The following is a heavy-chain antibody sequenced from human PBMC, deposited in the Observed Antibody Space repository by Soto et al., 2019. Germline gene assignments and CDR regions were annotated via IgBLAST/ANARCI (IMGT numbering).Heavy chain of an antibody. Sequence: QVQLVQSGAEVKKPGASVKVSCKASGYTFTSYAMHWVRQAPGQRLEWMGWINAGNGNTKYSQKFQGRVTITRDTSASTAYMELSSLRSEDTAVYYCSRASGGSSYNWFDPWGQGTLVTVSS. CDR1: GYTFTSYA. CDR3: SRASGGSSYNWFDP. D-gene: IGHD2-15*01. V-gene: IGHV1-3*01. J-gene: IGHJ5*02. CDR2: INAGNGNT.